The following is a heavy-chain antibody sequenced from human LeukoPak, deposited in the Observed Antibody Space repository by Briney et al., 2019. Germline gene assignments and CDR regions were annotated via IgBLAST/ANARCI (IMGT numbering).Heavy chain of an antibody. CDR3: ARARTTYCTNGVCYTDDAFDI. V-gene: IGHV4-59*01. CDR2: IYYSGST. Sequence: SETLSLTCTVSGYTISSGYYWSWIRQPPGKGLEWIGYIYYSGSTNYNPSLKSRVTISVDTSKNQFSLKLSSVTAADTAVYYCARARTTYCTNGVCYTDDAFDIWGQGTMVTVSS. D-gene: IGHD2-8*01. J-gene: IGHJ3*02. CDR1: GYTISSGYY.